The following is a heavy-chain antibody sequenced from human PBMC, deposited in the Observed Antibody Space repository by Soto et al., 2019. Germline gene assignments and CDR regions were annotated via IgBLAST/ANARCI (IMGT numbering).Heavy chain of an antibody. CDR1: GFTFSSYG. CDR2: ISYDGSNK. V-gene: IGHV3-30*18. CDR3: AKDLVRFGESVEDGMDV. D-gene: IGHD3-10*01. Sequence: QVQLVESGGGVVQPGRSLRLSCAASGFTFSSYGMHWVRQAPGTGLEWVAVISYDGSNKYYADSVKGRFTISRDNTKNALYLQRESLRAEDTAVYYCAKDLVRFGESVEDGMDVWGRGTTVTVSS. J-gene: IGHJ6*02.